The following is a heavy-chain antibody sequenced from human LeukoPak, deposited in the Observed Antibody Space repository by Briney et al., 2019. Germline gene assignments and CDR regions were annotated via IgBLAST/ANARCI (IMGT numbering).Heavy chain of an antibody. CDR1: GGSFSGYY. Sequence: PPETLSLTCAVCGGSFSGYYWSWIRQPPGKGLEWIGEINHSGSTNYNPSLKSRVTISVDTSKNQFSLKLSSVTAADTAVYYCARGCSGGSCYPAHFDYWGQGTLVTVSS. V-gene: IGHV4-34*01. J-gene: IGHJ4*02. CDR2: INHSGST. CDR3: ARGCSGGSCYPAHFDY. D-gene: IGHD2-15*01.